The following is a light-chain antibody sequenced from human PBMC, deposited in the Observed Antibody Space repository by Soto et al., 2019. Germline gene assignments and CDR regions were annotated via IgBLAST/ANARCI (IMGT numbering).Light chain of an antibody. CDR1: QSVSSSY. J-gene: IGKJ2*01. Sequence: EIVLTQSPGTLSLSPGERATLSCRASQSVSSSYLAWYQQKPGQAPRLLICGASSRATGITDRFSGSGSGTDFTLTISRLEPEDFAVYYCQQYGSSPQTFGQGTKLEIK. CDR2: GAS. V-gene: IGKV3-20*01. CDR3: QQYGSSPQT.